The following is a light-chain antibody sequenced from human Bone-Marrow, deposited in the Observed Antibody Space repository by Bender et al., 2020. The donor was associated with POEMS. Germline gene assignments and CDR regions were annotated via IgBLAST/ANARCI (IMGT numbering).Light chain of an antibody. CDR1: NSNIGTNA. Sequence: QSVLTQPPSASGTPGQRVTISCSGSNSNIGTNAVNWYQQFPGTAPKLLIYSDNQRPSGVPDRSYACKSGTTASLAISGLQSEDEADYYGAAWDAGLSGGVFGGGTKLTVL. V-gene: IGLV1-44*01. J-gene: IGLJ3*02. CDR2: SDN. CDR3: AAWDAGLSGGV.